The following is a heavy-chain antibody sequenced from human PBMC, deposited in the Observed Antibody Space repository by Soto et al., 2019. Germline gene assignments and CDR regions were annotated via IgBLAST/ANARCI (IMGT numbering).Heavy chain of an antibody. Sequence: PSETLSLTCTVSGFSISSYYWSWIRQPPGKGLEWIGYIYYSGSTNYNPSLKSRVTISVDTSKNQFSLKLSSVTAADTAVYYCARTVDIVVVPAALDAFDIWGQGTMVTVSS. D-gene: IGHD2-2*01. J-gene: IGHJ3*02. V-gene: IGHV4-59*08. CDR3: ARTVDIVVVPAALDAFDI. CDR1: GFSISSYY. CDR2: IYYSGST.